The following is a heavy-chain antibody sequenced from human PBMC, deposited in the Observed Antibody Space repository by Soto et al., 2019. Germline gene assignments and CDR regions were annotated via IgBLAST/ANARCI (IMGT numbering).Heavy chain of an antibody. D-gene: IGHD5-18*01. CDR2: IYYSGST. J-gene: IGHJ5*02. CDR1: GGSVSSGDYY. Sequence: LSLTCTVSGGSVSSGDYYWSWIRQPPGKGLEWIGYIYYSGSTNYNPSLKSRVSISLDTSKNQFSLRLTSVTAADTAVYYCARIPVDTYMINWFDPWGQGTLVTVSS. CDR3: ARIPVDTYMINWFDP. V-gene: IGHV4-61*08.